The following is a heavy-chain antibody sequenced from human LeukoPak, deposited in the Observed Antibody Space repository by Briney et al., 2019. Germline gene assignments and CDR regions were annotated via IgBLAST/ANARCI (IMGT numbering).Heavy chain of an antibody. D-gene: IGHD3-10*01. CDR2: IWFDGNKK. J-gene: IGHJ6*02. CDR3: ARAYYHASGGAFGMDV. Sequence: GRSLRLPCAASGFTFSSYGMHWVRQAPGKGLEWVALIWFDGNKKDYVDSVKGRFTISRDNSKKTLYLQMNSLRAEDTALYYCARAYYHASGGAFGMDVWGQGTTVTVSS. V-gene: IGHV3-33*01. CDR1: GFTFSSYG.